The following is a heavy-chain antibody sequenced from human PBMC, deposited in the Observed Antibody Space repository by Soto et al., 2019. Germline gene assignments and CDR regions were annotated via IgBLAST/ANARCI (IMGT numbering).Heavy chain of an antibody. CDR1: SGSFSGYY. D-gene: IGHD2-2*02. J-gene: IGHJ6*02. CDR3: ARGRYCSSTSCYTKYYYYYGMDV. V-gene: IGHV4-34*01. CDR2: INHSGST. Sequence: SETLSLTCAVYSGSFSGYYWSWIRQPPGKGLEWIGEINHSGSTNYNPSLKSRVTISVDTSKNQFSLKLSSVTAADTAVYYCARGRYCSSTSCYTKYYYYYGMDVWGQGTTVTVSS.